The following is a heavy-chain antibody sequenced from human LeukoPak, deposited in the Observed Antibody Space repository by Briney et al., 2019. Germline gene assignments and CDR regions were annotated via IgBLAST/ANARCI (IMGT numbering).Heavy chain of an antibody. CDR3: ARDGGGYSSSWYELDWFDP. J-gene: IGHJ5*02. Sequence: ASVKVSCKASGYTFTSYGISWLRQAPGQGLEWMGWISAYNGNTNYAQKLQGRVTMTTDTSTSTAYMELRSLRSDDTAVYYCARDGGGYSSSWYELDWFDPWGQGTLVTVSS. CDR1: GYTFTSYG. D-gene: IGHD6-13*01. V-gene: IGHV1-18*01. CDR2: ISAYNGNT.